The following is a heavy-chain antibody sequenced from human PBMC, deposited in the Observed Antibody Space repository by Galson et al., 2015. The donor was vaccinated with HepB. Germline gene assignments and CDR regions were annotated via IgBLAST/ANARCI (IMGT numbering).Heavy chain of an antibody. Sequence: SETLSLTCTVSGVSLSRYSWSWLRQPPGKGLEWIGYIYSSGKINYNPSLRNRASISMDTAKNQFFLNLTSVTAADAAMYHCARDLKNELVPAANTWFDPWGQGTLVAVPS. CDR3: ARDLKNELVPAANTWFDP. CDR1: GVSLSRYS. CDR2: IYSSGKI. J-gene: IGHJ5*02. V-gene: IGHV4-59*01. D-gene: IGHD2-2*01.